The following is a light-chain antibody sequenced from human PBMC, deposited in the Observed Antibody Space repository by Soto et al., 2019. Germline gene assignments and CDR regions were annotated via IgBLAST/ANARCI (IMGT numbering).Light chain of an antibody. CDR2: SNN. V-gene: IGLV1-44*01. J-gene: IGLJ2*01. CDR3: AACDDSLHGVV. Sequence: QSVLTQPPSASGTPGQRVTISCSGSSSNIGTNVVNWYQHLPGTAPELLIYSNNQRPSGVPDRFSGSKSGTSASLAISGLQSEDEADYYCAACDDSLHGVVFGGGTQLTVL. CDR1: SSNIGTNV.